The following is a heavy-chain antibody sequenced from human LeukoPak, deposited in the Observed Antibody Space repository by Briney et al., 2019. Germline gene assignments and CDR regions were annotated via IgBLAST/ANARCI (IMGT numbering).Heavy chain of an antibody. J-gene: IGHJ3*02. Sequence: TSETLSLTCAVSGYSISSGYYWGWIRQLPGKGLEWIGSIYHSGSTYYNPSLKSRVTISVDTSKNQFSLKLSSVTAADTAVYYCARPYDFWSGLYAFDIWGQGTMVTVSS. D-gene: IGHD3-3*01. CDR3: ARPYDFWSGLYAFDI. CDR2: IYHSGST. CDR1: GYSISSGYY. V-gene: IGHV4-38-2*01.